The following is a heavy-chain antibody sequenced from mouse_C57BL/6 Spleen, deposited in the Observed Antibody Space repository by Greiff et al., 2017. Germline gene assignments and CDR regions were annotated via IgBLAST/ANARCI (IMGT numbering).Heavy chain of an antibody. CDR3: TTSLLRYRGFDD. V-gene: IGHV1-15*01. CDR1: GYTFTDYE. J-gene: IGHJ2*01. D-gene: IGHD1-1*01. Sequence: QVQLQQSGAELVRPGASVTLSCKASGYTFTDYEMHWVKQTPVHGLEWIGAIDPETGGTAYNQKFKGKAILTADKSSSTAYMELRSLTSEDSAVYYCTTSLLRYRGFDDWGQGTTLTVSS. CDR2: IDPETGGT.